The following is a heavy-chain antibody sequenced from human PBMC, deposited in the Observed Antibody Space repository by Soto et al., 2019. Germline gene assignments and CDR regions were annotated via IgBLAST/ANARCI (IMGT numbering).Heavy chain of an antibody. D-gene: IGHD6-19*01. V-gene: IGHV3-74*01. J-gene: IGHJ3*02. CDR3: ARAQWLADYAFDI. CDR1: RCTFTRCW. CDR2: VKGDGSDT. Sequence: GGSRRLSRAPSRCTFTRCWMHRFPPAPGKGLCRVSRVKGDGSDTTYADCVRGRFTSSRDNTKSTLYLQMNSLRPEDTAVYYCARAQWLADYAFDIWFCVTMVTVAS.